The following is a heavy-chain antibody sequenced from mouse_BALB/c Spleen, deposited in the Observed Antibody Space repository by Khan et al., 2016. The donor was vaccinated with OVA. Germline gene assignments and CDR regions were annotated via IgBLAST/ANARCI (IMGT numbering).Heavy chain of an antibody. CDR3: ARSNYYGNGLYAMDY. CDR1: GYTFTSYW. D-gene: IGHD1-1*01. CDR2: IGPGSGNP. J-gene: IGHJ4*01. V-gene: IGHV1S41*01. Sequence: DLVKPGASVKLSCKASGYTFTSYWINWIKQRPGQGLEWVGHIGPGSGNPYYNKILKGKATLTVDTSSSTVYIQLSSLSSEDSAVYFCARSNYYGNGLYAMDYWGQGTSVTVSS.